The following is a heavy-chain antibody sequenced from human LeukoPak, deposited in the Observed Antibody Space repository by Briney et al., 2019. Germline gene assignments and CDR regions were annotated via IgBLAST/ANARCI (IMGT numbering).Heavy chain of an antibody. J-gene: IGHJ5*02. V-gene: IGHV1-18*01. CDR2: ISAYNGNT. CDR3: ARVKAVAGTPRPWWFDP. D-gene: IGHD6-19*01. CDR1: GYTFTSYG. Sequence: ASVKVSCKASGYTFTSYGISWVRQAPGQGLEWMGWISAYNGNTNYAQKLQGRVTMTTDTSTSTAYMELRSLRSDDTAVYYCARVKAVAGTPRPWWFDPWGQGTLVTVSP.